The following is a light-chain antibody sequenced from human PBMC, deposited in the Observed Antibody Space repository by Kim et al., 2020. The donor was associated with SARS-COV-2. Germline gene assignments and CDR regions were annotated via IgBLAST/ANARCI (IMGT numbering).Light chain of an antibody. CDR3: QSYDSSNRV. CDR2: EDN. V-gene: IGLV6-57*03. CDR1: SGSIASNY. Sequence: NFMLTQPHSASESPGKTVTISCTRSSGSIASNYVQWYQQRPGSAPTTVIYEDNQRPSGVPDRFSGSIDSSSNSATLTISGLKTEDEADYSCQSYDSSNRVFGGGTQLTVL. J-gene: IGLJ2*01.